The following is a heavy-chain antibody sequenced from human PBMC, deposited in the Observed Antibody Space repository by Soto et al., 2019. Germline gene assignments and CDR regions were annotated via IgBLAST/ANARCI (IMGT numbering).Heavy chain of an antibody. CDR2: INPKSGGT. CDR1: GYTFTGYY. J-gene: IGHJ4*02. CDR3: ARVWFRDGSKNRHLDY. D-gene: IGHD3-10*01. Sequence: QVQLVQSGAEVRQPGASVKVSCKASGYTFTGYYIHWVRQAPGQGLEWMGWINPKSGGTSYAQNFQGRVTVTRDTSISTAYMELSRLRSDDTAVYFCARVWFRDGSKNRHLDYWGQGTLVTVSS. V-gene: IGHV1-2*02.